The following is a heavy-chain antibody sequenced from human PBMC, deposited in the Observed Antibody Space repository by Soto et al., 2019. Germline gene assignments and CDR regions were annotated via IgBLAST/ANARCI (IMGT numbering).Heavy chain of an antibody. D-gene: IGHD3-16*01. Sequence: PGGSLRLSCAASGFTFSDYYMSWIRQAPGKGLEWVSYISRSSSYIYYADSVKGRFTISRDNAKNSLYLQMNSLRAEDTAVYYCARGLHDYVSFRFDPWGQGTLVTVSS. V-gene: IGHV3-11*06. CDR3: ARGLHDYVSFRFDP. J-gene: IGHJ5*02. CDR1: GFTFSDYY. CDR2: ISRSSSYI.